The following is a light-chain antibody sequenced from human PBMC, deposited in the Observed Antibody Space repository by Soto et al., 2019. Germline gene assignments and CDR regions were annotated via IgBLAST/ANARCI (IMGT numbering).Light chain of an antibody. Sequence: QSVLTQPRSVSGSPGQSVTISCTGTSSDVGGYNYVSWYQQHPGKAPKLMIYDVSKRPSGVPDRFSGSKSGNTASLTISGLQAADEADYYCCSYAGSYTFVFGIGTKVTVL. CDR1: SSDVGGYNY. J-gene: IGLJ1*01. CDR2: DVS. CDR3: CSYAGSYTFV. V-gene: IGLV2-11*01.